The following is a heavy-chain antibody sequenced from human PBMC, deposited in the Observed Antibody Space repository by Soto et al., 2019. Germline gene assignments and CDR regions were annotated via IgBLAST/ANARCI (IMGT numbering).Heavy chain of an antibody. CDR3: ARISVAGIDY. D-gene: IGHD6-19*01. Sequence: EVQLVESGGGLVQPGGSLRLSCAASGFTFSDHYMDWVRQAPGTGLERVGRTRNKANSYTTEYAASVKGRFTNSRDDSKNSLYLQMNSLKTEDTAVYYCARISVAGIDYWGQGTLVTVSS. CDR1: GFTFSDHY. CDR2: TRNKANSYTT. J-gene: IGHJ4*02. V-gene: IGHV3-72*01.